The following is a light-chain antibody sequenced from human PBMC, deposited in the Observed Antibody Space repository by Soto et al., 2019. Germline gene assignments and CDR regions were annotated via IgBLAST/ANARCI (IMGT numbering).Light chain of an antibody. CDR3: QEYMHWRPGM. CDR2: DTS. V-gene: IGKV3-15*01. Sequence: EIVVTQSPATLSASPGERVTLSCRASQFVSRRLAWYQQRLGQVPRLLIYDTSTRAPGISARFSGSGSGTEFTLTLSSLQAEDFAVYYCQEYMHWRPGMFGPGTTVDIK. CDR1: QFVSRR. J-gene: IGKJ1*01.